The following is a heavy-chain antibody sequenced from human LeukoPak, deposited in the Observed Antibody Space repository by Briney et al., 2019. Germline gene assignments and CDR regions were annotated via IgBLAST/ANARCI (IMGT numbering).Heavy chain of an antibody. J-gene: IGHJ4*02. D-gene: IGHD6-19*01. CDR2: ISDSGGTT. CDR3: AKDARRSSGWYFFDH. V-gene: IGHV3-23*01. Sequence: GGSLRLSCAASGLTFSNYAMTWVRTAPGKGLECVSVISDSGGTTYYADSVKGRFTISRDNSRNTLYLRMNSLRVEDTAVYYCAKDARRSSGWYFFDHWGQGTLVTVSS. CDR1: GLTFSNYA.